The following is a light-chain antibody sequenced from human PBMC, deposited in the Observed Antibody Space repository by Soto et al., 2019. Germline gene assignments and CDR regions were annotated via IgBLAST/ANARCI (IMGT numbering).Light chain of an antibody. J-gene: IGLJ1*01. CDR3: SSYTSSSTRV. Sequence: QSVLTQPASVSGSPGQSITISCTGTSSDVGAYDYVSWYQPHPDKAPKLMIYEVSNRPSGVSNRFSGSKSVNTATLTISGLQADDEADYYYSSYTSSSTRVFGTGTKVTVL. V-gene: IGLV2-14*03. CDR2: EVS. CDR1: SSDVGAYDY.